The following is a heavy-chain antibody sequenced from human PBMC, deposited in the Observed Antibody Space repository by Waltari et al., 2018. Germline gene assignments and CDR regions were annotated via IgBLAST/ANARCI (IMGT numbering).Heavy chain of an antibody. CDR3: ARGVRFLEWLDV. CDR2: ISYDGSNK. Sequence: QVQLVESGGGVVQPGRSLRLSCAASGFTFSSYAMHWVRQAPGKGLEWVAVISYDGSNKYYADSVKGRFTISRDNSKNTLYLQMNSLRAEDTAVYYCARGVRFLEWLDVWGKGTTVTISS. D-gene: IGHD3-3*01. CDR1: GFTFSSYA. V-gene: IGHV3-30-3*01. J-gene: IGHJ6*04.